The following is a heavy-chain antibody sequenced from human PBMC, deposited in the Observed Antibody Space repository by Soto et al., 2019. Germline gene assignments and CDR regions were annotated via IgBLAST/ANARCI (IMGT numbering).Heavy chain of an antibody. CDR1: GGTFSSYA. V-gene: IGHV1-69*13. J-gene: IGHJ4*02. Sequence: SVKVSCKASGGTFSSYAISWVRQAPGQGLEWMGGIIPIFGTANYAQKFQSRVTITADESTSTAYMELSSLRSEDTAVYYCARGKANHYYDSSGYLYWGQGTLVTVSS. D-gene: IGHD3-22*01. CDR3: ARGKANHYYDSSGYLY. CDR2: IIPIFGTA.